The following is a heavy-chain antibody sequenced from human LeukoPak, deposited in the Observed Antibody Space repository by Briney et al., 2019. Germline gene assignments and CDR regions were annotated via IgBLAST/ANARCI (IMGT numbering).Heavy chain of an antibody. CDR2: ISSSSSTI. CDR1: GFTFSSYR. D-gene: IGHD1-26*01. V-gene: IGHV3-48*04. Sequence: GGSLRLSCAASGFTFSSYRMNWVRQAPGEGLGWVSFISSSSSTIYYADSVKGRFSISRDNAKNSLYLQTNSLRAEDTAVYYCARDRGGSYSAIDYWGQGTLVTVSS. J-gene: IGHJ4*02. CDR3: ARDRGGSYSAIDY.